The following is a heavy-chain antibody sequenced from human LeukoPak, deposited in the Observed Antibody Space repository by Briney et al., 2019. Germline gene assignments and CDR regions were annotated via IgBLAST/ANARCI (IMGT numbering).Heavy chain of an antibody. Sequence: PSETLSLTCTVSGGSISGYYWSWIRQPPGKGLEWIGYIYYSGSTYYNPSLKSRVTISVDTSKNQFSLKLSSVTAADTAVYYCARKHGSGSYWEYWGQGTLVTVSS. CDR3: ARKHGSGSYWEY. CDR1: GGSISGYY. V-gene: IGHV4-59*01. D-gene: IGHD3-10*01. CDR2: IYYSGST. J-gene: IGHJ4*02.